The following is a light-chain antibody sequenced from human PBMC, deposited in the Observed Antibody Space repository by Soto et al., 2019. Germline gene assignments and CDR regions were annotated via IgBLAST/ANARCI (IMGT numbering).Light chain of an antibody. J-gene: IGKJ4*01. CDR2: DAY. CDR3: QQYDNLPIT. CDR1: QDISNY. V-gene: IGKV1-33*01. Sequence: DIQMTQSPSSLSASVGDRVTITCQASQDISNYLNWYQQKPGKAPKLLIYDAYNLETRVPSRFSGSESGTDFTFTISSLQPEDIATYYCQQYDNLPITFGGGTKVEIK.